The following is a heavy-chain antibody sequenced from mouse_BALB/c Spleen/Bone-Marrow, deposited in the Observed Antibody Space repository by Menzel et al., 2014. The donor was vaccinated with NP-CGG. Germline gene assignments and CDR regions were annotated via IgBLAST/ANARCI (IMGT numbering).Heavy chain of an antibody. D-gene: IGHD1-1*01. CDR2: INPYDGGT. CDR3: ARWDYYGYAMDN. J-gene: IGHJ4*01. Sequence: VQLKESGPELVKPGVSMKISCKASGYSFTGYTMNWVKQSHGKSLEWIGLINPYDGGTSYNQKFKGKATLTVDKSSTTAFMELLSLTSEDSAVYYCARWDYYGYAMDNWGQGTSVTVSS. CDR1: GYSFTGYT. V-gene: IGHV1S135*01.